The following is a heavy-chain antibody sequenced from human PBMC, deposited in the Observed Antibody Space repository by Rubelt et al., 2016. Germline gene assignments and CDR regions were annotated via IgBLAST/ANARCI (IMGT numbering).Heavy chain of an antibody. Sequence: QLQLQESGPGLVKPSETLSLTCTVSGGSISSSSYYWGWIRQPPGKGLEWIGSIYYSGSTYYNPSLKSRVTISVDTSKNQFSLKLSSVTAADTAVYYCARHVRQYYDSSGYYSWFDPWGQGTLVTVSS. V-gene: IGHV4-39*01. J-gene: IGHJ5*02. CDR1: GGSISSSSYY. CDR3: ARHVRQYYDSSGYYSWFDP. D-gene: IGHD3-22*01. CDR2: IYYSGST.